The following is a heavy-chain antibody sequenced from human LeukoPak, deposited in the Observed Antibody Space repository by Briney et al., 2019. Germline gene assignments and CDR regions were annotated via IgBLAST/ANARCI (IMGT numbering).Heavy chain of an antibody. J-gene: IGHJ4*02. Sequence: GGSLRVFCAASGLSFSSYWMHWVRQAPGKGLAWVSRINSDGTTTSYAGSVKGRFTISRDNAKNTLYLQMNSLRAEDTAVYYCASPRYSYGYDYWGQGTLVTVSS. V-gene: IGHV3-74*01. CDR3: ASPRYSYGYDY. CDR1: GLSFSSYW. D-gene: IGHD5-18*01. CDR2: INSDGTTT.